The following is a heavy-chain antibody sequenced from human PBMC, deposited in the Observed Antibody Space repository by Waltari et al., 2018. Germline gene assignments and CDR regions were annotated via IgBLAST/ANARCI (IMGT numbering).Heavy chain of an antibody. V-gene: IGHV3-74*01. Sequence: EVQLVEAGGDLVQPGGSLRLSCVASGFPFSSYRLHWVRQVPGKGLVWVSRIHGDGSSPTYAESVKGRFTISRDNAKNTLYLQMNSLRAEDTAVYYCATLIQLWPSPFDYWGPGTLVTVSS. CDR3: ATLIQLWPSPFDY. CDR1: GFPFSSYR. D-gene: IGHD1-1*01. CDR2: IHGDGSSP. J-gene: IGHJ4*02.